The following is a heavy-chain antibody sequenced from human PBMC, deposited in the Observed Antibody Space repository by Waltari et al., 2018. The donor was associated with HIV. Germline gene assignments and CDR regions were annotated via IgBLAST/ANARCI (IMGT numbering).Heavy chain of an antibody. D-gene: IGHD5-18*01. CDR1: GFPFSNYG. V-gene: IGHV3-48*01. Sequence: EVQLVEFGGGLVQPGGSLRLSCTASGFPFSNYGMNWVRQSPVKGLEWVSYISSDSSATLYTDSVKGRFTISRDNAKNSLFLQVNSLRAEDTAVYYCARATRDGYDYWGQGTLVTVSA. CDR2: ISSDSSAT. CDR3: ARATRDGYDY. J-gene: IGHJ4*02.